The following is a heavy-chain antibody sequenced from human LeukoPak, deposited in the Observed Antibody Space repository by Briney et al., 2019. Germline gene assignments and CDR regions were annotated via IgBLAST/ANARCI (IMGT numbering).Heavy chain of an antibody. CDR1: GYSISSGYY. J-gene: IGHJ6*03. CDR3: ARVAKHFRGGLSFYYMDV. D-gene: IGHD3-10*01. Sequence: SETLSLTCTVSGYSISSGYYWGWIRQPPGKGLDWIGHIYYSGSTNYNPSLKSRVTISLDTSKNQFSLKVISVTAADTAVYYCARVAKHFRGGLSFYYMDVWGKGTTVTISS. CDR2: IYYSGST. V-gene: IGHV4-61*01.